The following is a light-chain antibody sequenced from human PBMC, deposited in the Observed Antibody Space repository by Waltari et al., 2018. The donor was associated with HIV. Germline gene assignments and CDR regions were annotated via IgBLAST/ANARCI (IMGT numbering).Light chain of an antibody. Sequence: QSVVTQSPSASGTPGQSVTISCSGSSSNIGSNNVFWYQHLPGTAPKLLIYRDNQRPAGGPVRIAGSRSGTSASLAISGLRSADEAVYYCVVWDDSLSGVVFGGGTSLTVL. V-gene: IGLV1-47*01. CDR2: RDN. CDR3: VVWDDSLSGVV. CDR1: SSNIGSNN. J-gene: IGLJ2*01.